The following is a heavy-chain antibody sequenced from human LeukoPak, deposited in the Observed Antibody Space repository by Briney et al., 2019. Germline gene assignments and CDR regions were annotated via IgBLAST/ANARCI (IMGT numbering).Heavy chain of an antibody. D-gene: IGHD4-17*01. Sequence: ASVKVSCKASGYTFTGYYMHWVRQAPGQGLEWMGWINPNSGGTNYAQKFQGRVTMTRDTSISTAYMELSRLRSDDTAVYYCARGGDLYYYYYYMDVWGKGTTVTVPS. CDR2: INPNSGGT. CDR3: ARGGDLYYYYYYMDV. J-gene: IGHJ6*03. CDR1: GYTFTGYY. V-gene: IGHV1-2*02.